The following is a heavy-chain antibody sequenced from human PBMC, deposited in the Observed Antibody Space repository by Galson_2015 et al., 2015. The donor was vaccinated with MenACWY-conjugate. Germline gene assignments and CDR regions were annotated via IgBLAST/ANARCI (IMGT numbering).Heavy chain of an antibody. CDR1: GFTFSNYA. J-gene: IGHJ4*02. CDR2: IGGSAGDA. V-gene: IGHV3-23*01. D-gene: IGHD2-2*01. CDR3: AKAYIVVIPDAAYDC. Sequence: SLRLSCAASGFTFSNYAMNWVRQAPGKGLEWVSTIGGSAGDANYADSVKGRFTITRDNSKNTLFLHMNSLRAEDTAVYYCAKAYIVVIPDAAYDCWGQGALVTVSS.